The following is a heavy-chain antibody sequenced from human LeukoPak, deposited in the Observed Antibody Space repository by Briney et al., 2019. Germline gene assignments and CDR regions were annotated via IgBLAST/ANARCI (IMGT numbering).Heavy chain of an antibody. J-gene: IGHJ4*02. CDR3: AIEYYDILTGYPFDY. CDR1: GDSVSSNSAA. D-gene: IGHD3-9*01. CDR2: TYYRSKWYN. V-gene: IGHV6-1*01. Sequence: SQTLSLTCAISGDSVSSNSAAWNWIRQSPSRGLEWLGRTYYRSKWYNDYAVSVKSRITINPDTSKNQFSLKLSSVTAADTAVYYCAIEYYDILTGYPFDYWGQGTLVTVSS.